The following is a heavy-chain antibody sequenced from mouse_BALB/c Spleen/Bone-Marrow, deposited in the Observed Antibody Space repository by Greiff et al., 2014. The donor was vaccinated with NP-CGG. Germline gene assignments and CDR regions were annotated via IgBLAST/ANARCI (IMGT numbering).Heavy chain of an antibody. J-gene: IGHJ3*01. V-gene: IGHV1-14*01. Sequence: EVHLVESGPELVKPGASVKMSCKASGYTFTSYVMHWVKQKPGQGLEWIGYINPYNDGTKYNEKFKGKATLTSDKSSSTAYMELSSLTSEDSAVYYCARGGRYDGAWFAYWGQGTLVTVSA. CDR2: INPYNDGT. D-gene: IGHD2-14*01. CDR3: ARGGRYDGAWFAY. CDR1: GYTFTSYV.